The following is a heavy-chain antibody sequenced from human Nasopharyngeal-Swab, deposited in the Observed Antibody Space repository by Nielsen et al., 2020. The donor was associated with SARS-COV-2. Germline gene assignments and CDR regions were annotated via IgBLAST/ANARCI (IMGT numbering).Heavy chain of an antibody. Sequence: GGSLRLSCAASGFTFSSYAMSWVRQAPGKGLEWVSAISGSGTGTYHADSVKGRFTISRDNSKNALYLQMNGLRAEDTAIYYCAKLTVQKRPLSGPDYWGQGTLVTVSS. CDR2: ISGSGTGT. V-gene: IGHV3-23*01. CDR3: AKLTVQKRPLSGPDY. D-gene: IGHD2/OR15-2a*01. J-gene: IGHJ4*02. CDR1: GFTFSSYA.